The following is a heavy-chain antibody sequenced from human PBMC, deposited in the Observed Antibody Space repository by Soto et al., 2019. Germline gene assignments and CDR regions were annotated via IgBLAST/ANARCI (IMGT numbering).Heavy chain of an antibody. CDR2: ISTKNGDT. CDR1: GYTFSSYG. V-gene: IGHV1-18*01. Sequence: QVQLVQSGAEVKKPGASVKVSCKASGYTFSSYGISWVRQAPGQRLEWMGWISTKNGDTKYAQKFQGRLSMTTDTSTTTAYMELRSLKSDDTAVYYCARDRTVTTTSWFDPWGQGTLLTVSS. CDR3: ARDRTVTTTSWFDP. J-gene: IGHJ5*02. D-gene: IGHD4-17*01.